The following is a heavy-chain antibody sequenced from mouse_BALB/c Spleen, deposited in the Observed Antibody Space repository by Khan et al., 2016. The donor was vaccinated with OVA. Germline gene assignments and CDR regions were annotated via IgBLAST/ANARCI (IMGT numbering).Heavy chain of an antibody. CDR1: GYTFTTAG. J-gene: IGHJ4*01. CDR2: INTHSGVP. V-gene: IGHV9-4*02. Sequence: QIQLVQSGPELKKPGETVRISCKASGYTFTTAGIQWVQKMPGKGLKWIGWINTHSGVPKYAEDFKGRFAFSLEISVSTAYLQITNLKNEDTATYICARGGVAYYRNDGGAIEYWGQGTSVTVSS. CDR3: ARGGVAYYRNDGGAIEY. D-gene: IGHD2-14*01.